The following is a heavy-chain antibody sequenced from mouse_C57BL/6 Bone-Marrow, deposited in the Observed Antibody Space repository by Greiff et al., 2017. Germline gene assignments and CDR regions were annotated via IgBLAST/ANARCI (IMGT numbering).Heavy chain of an antibody. CDR2: IDPSDSYT. CDR1: GYTFTSYW. CDR3: AREGRQLRLRGAWFAY. J-gene: IGHJ3*01. V-gene: IGHV1-50*01. Sequence: QVQLKQPGAELVKPGASVKLSCKASGYTFTSYWMQWVKQRPGQGLEWIGEIDPSDSYTNYNQKFKGKATLTVDTSSSTAYMQLSSLTSEDSAVYYCAREGRQLRLRGAWFAYWGQGTLVTVSA. D-gene: IGHD3-2*02.